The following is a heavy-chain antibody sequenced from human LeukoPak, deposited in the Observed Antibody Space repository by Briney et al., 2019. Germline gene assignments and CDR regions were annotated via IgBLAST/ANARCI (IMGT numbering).Heavy chain of an antibody. D-gene: IGHD5-18*01. CDR3: ARGLVGYSYGRALDY. CDR1: GGSISTSNYY. Sequence: PSETLSLTCTVSGGSISTSNYYWGWIRQPPGTGLEWIGNIFYSGSTYYSPSLKSRVTISLDTSRNQFSLKLSSVTAADTAVYYCARGLVGYSYGRALDYWGQGTLVTVSS. J-gene: IGHJ4*02. CDR2: IFYSGST. V-gene: IGHV4-39*07.